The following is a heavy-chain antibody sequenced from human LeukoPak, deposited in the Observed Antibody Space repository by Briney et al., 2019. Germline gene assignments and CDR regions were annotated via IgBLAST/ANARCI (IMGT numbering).Heavy chain of an antibody. V-gene: IGHV3-NL1*01. CDR3: ARVWELSFDH. D-gene: IGHD1-26*01. CDR2: SYSEEWVAISYSGGTS. Sequence: GGSLRLSCAASGFTFTNYGMNWVRQAPGKGLEWVAISYSEEWVAISYSGGTSQYAESVKGRFTISRDNSRNTLSLQMNSLRAEDTALYYCARVWELSFDHWGQGTLVTVSS. CDR1: GFTFTNYG. J-gene: IGHJ4*02.